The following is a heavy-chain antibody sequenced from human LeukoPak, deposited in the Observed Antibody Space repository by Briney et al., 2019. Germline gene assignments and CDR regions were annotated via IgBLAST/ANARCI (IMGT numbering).Heavy chain of an antibody. CDR2: IWYDGSNK. D-gene: IGHD3-10*01. J-gene: IGHJ4*02. CDR1: GFTFRNYG. V-gene: IGHV3-33*01. Sequence: GRSLRLSCTASGFTFRNYGMNWVRQAPGKGLEWVAGIWYDGSNKDYVDSVKGRFTISRDNSKNTLYLQMNSLRAEDTAVYYCARDGVEASRPRLEDDAIGYWGQGTLVTVSS. CDR3: ARDGVEASRPRLEDDAIGY.